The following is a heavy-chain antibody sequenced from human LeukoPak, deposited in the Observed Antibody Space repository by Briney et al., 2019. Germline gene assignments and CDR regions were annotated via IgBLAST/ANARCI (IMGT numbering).Heavy chain of an antibody. Sequence: GGSLRLSCAASGFTFSSYGMHWVRQAPGKGLEWVAFIRYDGSNKYYADSVKGRFTISGDNAKNSLYLQMNSLRAEDTAVYYCAREKGDYGWVAYYFEYWGQGTLVTVSS. CDR1: GFTFSSYG. V-gene: IGHV3-30*02. J-gene: IGHJ4*02. D-gene: IGHD4-17*01. CDR2: IRYDGSNK. CDR3: AREKGDYGWVAYYFEY.